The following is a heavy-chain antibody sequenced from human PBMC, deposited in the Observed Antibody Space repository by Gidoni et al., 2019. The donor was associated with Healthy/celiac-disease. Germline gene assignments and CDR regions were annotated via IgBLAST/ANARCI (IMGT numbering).Heavy chain of an antibody. J-gene: IGHJ2*01. CDR3: ARDSGADDPAYWYFDL. V-gene: IGHV3-33*01. CDR2: IWYDGSNK. D-gene: IGHD5-18*01. Sequence: QVQLVESGGGVVQPGRSLRLSCAASGFPFSSSCMHWVRQAPGKGLEWVAVIWYDGSNKYYADSVKGRFTISRDNSKNTLYLQMNSLRAEDTAVYYCARDSGADDPAYWYFDLWGRGTMVTVSS. CDR1: GFPFSSSC.